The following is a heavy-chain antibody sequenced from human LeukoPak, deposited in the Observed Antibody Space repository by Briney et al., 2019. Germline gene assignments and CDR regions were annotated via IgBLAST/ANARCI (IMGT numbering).Heavy chain of an antibody. Sequence: PGGSLRLSCAASGFTFSSYDMHWVRQATGKGLEWVSAIGTAGDTYYPGSVKGRFTISRENAKNFLYLQMNSLRAGDTAVYYCARGGPAVGIAAVGTFDYWGQGTLVTVSS. CDR1: GFTFSSYD. J-gene: IGHJ4*02. V-gene: IGHV3-13*01. CDR3: ARGGPAVGIAAVGTFDY. CDR2: IGTAGDT. D-gene: IGHD6-13*01.